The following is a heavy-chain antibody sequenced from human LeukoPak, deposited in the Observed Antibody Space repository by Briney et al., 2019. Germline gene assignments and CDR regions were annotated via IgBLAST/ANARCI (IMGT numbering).Heavy chain of an antibody. J-gene: IGHJ6*02. V-gene: IGHV7-4-1*02. CDR3: ARGARWGQQKVIIYGMDI. CDR2: INTSTGNP. D-gene: IGHD6-13*01. CDR1: GYDFTAYT. Sequence: GASVRVSCEASGYDFTAYTLNWVRQAPGQGLEWMGWINTSTGNPSYAQGFTGRFVFSLDASVSTAYLQISNLKAEDTAVYYCARGARWGQQKVIIYGMDIWGQGTTVTVSS.